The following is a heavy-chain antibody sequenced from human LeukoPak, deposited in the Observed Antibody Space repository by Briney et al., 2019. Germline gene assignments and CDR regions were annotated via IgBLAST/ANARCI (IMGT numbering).Heavy chain of an antibody. Sequence: GGSLRLSCAASGFTFSSYSMNWIRQAPGKGLEWVSYLSSNNSTIYYADSVKGRFTISRDNAKDSLYLQMNSLRAEDTAVYYCVRDLHSSTWYRDWFDPWGQGTLVTVSS. CDR2: LSSNNSTI. CDR3: VRDLHSSTWYRDWFDP. J-gene: IGHJ5*02. CDR1: GFTFSSYS. D-gene: IGHD6-13*01. V-gene: IGHV3-48*01.